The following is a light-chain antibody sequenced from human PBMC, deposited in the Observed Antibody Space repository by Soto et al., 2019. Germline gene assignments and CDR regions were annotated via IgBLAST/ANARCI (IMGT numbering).Light chain of an antibody. Sequence: DIVLTQSPATLSLSPGERATLSCGASQSVSSSRLAWYQQKPALAPRLLIYDASSRATGIPDRFSGSGSGTDFTLTISRLEPEDFAVYYCHQYGTAPLTFGPGTKVDIK. CDR1: QSVSSSR. CDR3: HQYGTAPLT. CDR2: DAS. J-gene: IGKJ3*01. V-gene: IGKV3D-20*01.